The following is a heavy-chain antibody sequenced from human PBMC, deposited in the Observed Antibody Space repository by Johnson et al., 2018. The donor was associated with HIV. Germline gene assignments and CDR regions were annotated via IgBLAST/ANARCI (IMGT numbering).Heavy chain of an antibody. CDR3: NTGTGTTTLYAFDF. CDR1: GFTFSNAW. CDR2: IKSKTDGGTT. J-gene: IGHJ3*01. D-gene: IGHD1-7*01. Sequence: VQLVESGGGLVKPGGSLRLSCAASGFTFSNAWMSWVRQAPGKGLEWVGRIKSKTDGGTTDYAAPVKGRFTISRDDSKNTLYLQMNSLKTEDTAVYYCNTGTGTTTLYAFDFWGQGTVVTVSS. V-gene: IGHV3-15*01.